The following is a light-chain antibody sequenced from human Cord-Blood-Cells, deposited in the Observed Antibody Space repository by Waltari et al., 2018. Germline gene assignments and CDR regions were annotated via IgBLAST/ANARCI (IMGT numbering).Light chain of an antibody. CDR3: QQSYSTHLT. CDR1: QSISSY. Sequence: DIQMTQSPSSLSASVADRVTITCRASQSISSYLNWYQQKPGKAPKLLIYAASSLQSGVPSRFSGSGSGTDFTLTISSLQPEDFATYYCQQSYSTHLTFGGGTKVEIK. CDR2: AAS. V-gene: IGKV1-39*01. J-gene: IGKJ4*01.